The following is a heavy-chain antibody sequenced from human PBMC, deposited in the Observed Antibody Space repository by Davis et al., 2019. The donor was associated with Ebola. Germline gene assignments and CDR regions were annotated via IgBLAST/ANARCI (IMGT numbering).Heavy chain of an antibody. D-gene: IGHD6-19*01. Sequence: GVSLKISCAASGFTFSSYWMHWVRQAPGKGLVWVSRINSDGSSTSYADSVKGRFTISRDNAKNTLYLQMNSLRAEDTAVYYCARDRQWLDYGMDVWGQGTTVTVSS. J-gene: IGHJ6*02. V-gene: IGHV3-74*01. CDR3: ARDRQWLDYGMDV. CDR1: GFTFSSYW. CDR2: INSDGSST.